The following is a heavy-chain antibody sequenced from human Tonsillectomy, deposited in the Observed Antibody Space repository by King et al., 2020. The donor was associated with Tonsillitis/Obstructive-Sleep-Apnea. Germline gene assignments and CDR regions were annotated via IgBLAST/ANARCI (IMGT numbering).Heavy chain of an antibody. V-gene: IGHV3-21*01. J-gene: IGHJ3*02. D-gene: IGHD6-19*01. Sequence: VQLVESGGGLVKPGGSLRLSCAASGFTFNNYNMNWVRQAPGKGLVWVSSIITSSSFIYYADSVKGRFTISRDNAKNSLYLQVNSLRAEDTAVYYCARGGSGTFDIWGQGTMVTVSS. CDR2: IITSSSFI. CDR3: ARGGSGTFDI. CDR1: GFTFNNYN.